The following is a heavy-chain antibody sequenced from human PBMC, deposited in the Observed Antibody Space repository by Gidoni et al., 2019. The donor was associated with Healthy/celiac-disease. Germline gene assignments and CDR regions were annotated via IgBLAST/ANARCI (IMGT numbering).Heavy chain of an antibody. D-gene: IGHD1-1*01. J-gene: IGHJ3*02. CDR3: APFSAGTPGAFDI. CDR1: GGSFSSSSYY. CDR2: IYYSGRT. Sequence: QLQPQESGPGLVKPSETLSLTCTVSGGSFSSSSYYWGWIRQPPGKGLEWIGSIYYSGRTYYNPSLKSRVTISVDTSKNQFSLKLSSVTAADTAVYYCAPFSAGTPGAFDIWGQGTMVTVSS. V-gene: IGHV4-39*01.